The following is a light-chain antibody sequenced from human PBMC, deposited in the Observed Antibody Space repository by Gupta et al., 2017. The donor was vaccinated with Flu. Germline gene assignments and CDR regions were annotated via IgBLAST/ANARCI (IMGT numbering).Light chain of an antibody. CDR1: SGSIGSNF. V-gene: IGLV6-57*01. CDR2: EDN. J-gene: IGLJ2*01. Sequence: NFMLTQPHSLSESPGKTVTIPCTRSSGSIGSNFVRWYQQRPGSSPTTLIFEDNQRPSGVPDRFAGYVDTSSNSASINXSXLKPEDXAAYYCQSSDGADHGVFGGGTMLTVL. CDR3: QSSDGADHGV.